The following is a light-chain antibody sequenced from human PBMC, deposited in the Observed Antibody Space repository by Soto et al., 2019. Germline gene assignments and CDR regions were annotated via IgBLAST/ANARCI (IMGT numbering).Light chain of an antibody. J-gene: IGKJ4*01. Sequence: DIQMTQSPSSLSASVGDRVTITCQASQDISNYLNWYQQKPGKAPKLLIYDASNLETGVPSRFSGSGSGTDFTFTISSPQPEDIATYYCQQYDNLPFTFGGGTKVDIK. CDR3: QQYDNLPFT. CDR2: DAS. CDR1: QDISNY. V-gene: IGKV1-33*01.